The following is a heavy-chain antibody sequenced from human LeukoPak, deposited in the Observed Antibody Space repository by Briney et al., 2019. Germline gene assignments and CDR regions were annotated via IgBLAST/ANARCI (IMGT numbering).Heavy chain of an antibody. D-gene: IGHD6-13*01. J-gene: IGHJ6*02. CDR1: GGSISSGDYY. CDR2: IYYSGST. CDR3: ARQTAASDYYYGMDV. V-gene: IGHV4-30-4*01. Sequence: PSQTLSLTCTVSGGSISSGDYYWSWIRQPPGKGLEWIGYIYYSGSTYYNPSLKSRVTLSVDTSKNQFSLKLSSVTAADTAVYYCARQTAASDYYYGMDVWGQGTTVTVSS.